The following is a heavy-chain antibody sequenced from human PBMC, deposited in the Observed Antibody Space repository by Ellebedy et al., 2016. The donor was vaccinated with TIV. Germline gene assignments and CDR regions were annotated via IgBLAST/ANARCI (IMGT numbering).Heavy chain of an antibody. CDR2: IYSGGST. J-gene: IGHJ6*02. CDR3: ARAYYDYVWGSYRPTTMDV. D-gene: IGHD3-16*02. Sequence: GESLKISCAASGFTVSSNYMSWVRQAPGKGLEWVSVIYSGGSTYYADSVKGRFTISRDNSKNSLYLQMNSLRAEDTAVYYCARAYYDYVWGSYRPTTMDVWGQGTTVTVSS. V-gene: IGHV3-66*01. CDR1: GFTVSSNY.